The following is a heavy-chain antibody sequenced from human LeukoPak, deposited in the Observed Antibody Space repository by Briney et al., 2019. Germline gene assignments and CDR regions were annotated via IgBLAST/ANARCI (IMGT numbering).Heavy chain of an antibody. D-gene: IGHD4-11*01. V-gene: IGHV4-59*08. CDR3: ARLIPRMTTVTTNWFDP. J-gene: IGHJ5*02. CDR2: THHSGAT. CDR1: GVSITSNY. Sequence: SETLSLTCSVSGVSITSNYWSWIRQPPGKGLEWLGYTHHSGATSYNPSLKSRVTISVDTSKNQFSLKLSSVTAADTAVYYCARLIPRMTTVTTNWFDPWGQGTLVTVSS.